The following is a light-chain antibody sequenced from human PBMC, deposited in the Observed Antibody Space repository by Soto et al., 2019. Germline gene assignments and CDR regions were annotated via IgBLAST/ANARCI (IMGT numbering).Light chain of an antibody. CDR1: SSDVGDYNY. J-gene: IGLJ2*01. CDR3: SSYTSSSTLV. Sequence: QSVLTQPASVSGSPGQSITISCTGNSSDVGDYNYVSWYQQHPGKAPKLMIYDVSNRPSGVSNRFSGSKSGNTASLTVSGLQAEDEADYYCSSYTSSSTLVFGGGTKVTVL. V-gene: IGLV2-14*01. CDR2: DVS.